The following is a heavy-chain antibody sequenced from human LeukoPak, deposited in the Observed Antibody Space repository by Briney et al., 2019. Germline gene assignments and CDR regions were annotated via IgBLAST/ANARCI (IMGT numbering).Heavy chain of an antibody. Sequence: SVKVSCKASRGTFSSYAISWVRQAPGQGVEWVGRIIPILGIANYAQKFQGRVTITADKSTSTAYMELSSLRSEDTAVYYCARDYDYGGNSHSFDYWGQGTLVTVSS. J-gene: IGHJ4*02. D-gene: IGHD4-23*01. V-gene: IGHV1-69*04. CDR2: IIPILGIA. CDR1: RGTFSSYA. CDR3: ARDYDYGGNSHSFDY.